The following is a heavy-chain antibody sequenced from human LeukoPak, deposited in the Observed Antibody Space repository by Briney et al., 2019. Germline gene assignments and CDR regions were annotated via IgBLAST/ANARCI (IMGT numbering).Heavy chain of an antibody. CDR2: IYYSGST. D-gene: IGHD5-12*01. Sequence: PSETLSLTCTVSGGSISSYYWSWIRQPPGKGLEWIGYIYYSGSTNYNPSLKSRVTISVDTSKNQFSLKLSSVTAADTAVYYCARSTPGYSGYDWEGSRTAAAAPGWFDPWGQGTLVTVSS. CDR1: GGSISSYY. CDR3: ARSTPGYSGYDWEGSRTAAAAPGWFDP. V-gene: IGHV4-59*01. J-gene: IGHJ5*02.